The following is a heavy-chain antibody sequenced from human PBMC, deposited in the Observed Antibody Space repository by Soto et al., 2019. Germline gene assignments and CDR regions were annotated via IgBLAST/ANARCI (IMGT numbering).Heavy chain of an antibody. CDR3: TRPTPLDLFTGFSPIRPVFFGIDV. J-gene: IGHJ6*01. CDR2: IKSKTDGGTT. V-gene: IGHV3-15*01. D-gene: IGHD1-1*01. Sequence: GGSLRLSCAASGFTFSNAWMSWVRQAPGKGLEWVGRIKSKTDGGTTDYAAPVKGRFTISRDDSKNTLYLQMNSLKTEDTAVYYYTRPTPLDLFTGFSPIRPVFFGIDVCGQGAAVTLAS. CDR1: GFTFSNAW.